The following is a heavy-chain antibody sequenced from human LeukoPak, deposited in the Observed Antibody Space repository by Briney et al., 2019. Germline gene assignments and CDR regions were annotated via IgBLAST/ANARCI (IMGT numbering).Heavy chain of an antibody. CDR3: AKDHSDGRYSSGWYYFDY. J-gene: IGHJ4*02. V-gene: IGHV3-30*02. D-gene: IGHD6-19*01. CDR1: GFTFSSYG. Sequence: PGGSLRLSCAASGFTFSSYGMHWVRQAPGKGLEWVAFIRYDGSNKYYADSVKGRFTISRDNSKNTLYLQMNSLRAEDTAVYYCAKDHSDGRYSSGWYYFDYWGQGTLVTVSS. CDR2: IRYDGSNK.